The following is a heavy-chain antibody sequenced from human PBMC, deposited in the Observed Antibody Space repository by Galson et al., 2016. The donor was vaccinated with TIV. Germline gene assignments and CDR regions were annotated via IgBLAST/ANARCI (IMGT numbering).Heavy chain of an antibody. Sequence: SLRLSCAGSGFTFSAYFMHWVRQAPGKGLEWLAVVSSDGTKKNYADSVKGRFSISRDNSKKTISLQMNSLTPEDTALYFCARGDYGDYEVGCMDYWGQGSLVTVSS. J-gene: IGHJ4*02. CDR2: VSSDGTKK. V-gene: IGHV3-30*04. D-gene: IGHD4-17*01. CDR1: GFTFSAYF. CDR3: ARGDYGDYEVGCMDY.